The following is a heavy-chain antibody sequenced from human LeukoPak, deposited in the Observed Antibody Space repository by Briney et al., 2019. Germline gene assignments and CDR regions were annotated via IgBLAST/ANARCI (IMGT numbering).Heavy chain of an antibody. CDR1: GFTFSNYG. D-gene: IGHD3-3*01. CDR2: ISYDGNNK. V-gene: IGHV3-30*03. J-gene: IGHJ4*02. Sequence: GGSLRLSCAASGFTFSNYGMHWVRQAPGKGLEWVAVISYDGNNKYYADFVKGQFTISRDNSKNTLYLQMDSLRAEDTAVYYCATWAATILGTDCWGQGTLVTVSS. CDR3: ATWAATILGTDC.